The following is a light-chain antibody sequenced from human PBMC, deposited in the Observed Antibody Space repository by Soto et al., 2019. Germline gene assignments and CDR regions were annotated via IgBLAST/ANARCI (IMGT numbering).Light chain of an antibody. Sequence: DIMMTQSPATLSVSPGERATLYCRASQSVGRNLAWYQQQPGQAPRLLIHAASVRAYDLPARFSGSGSATEFPLTFSSLESEEFAVYYCQQYTDWPWTLGRGTKVHIK. CDR1: QSVGRN. J-gene: IGKJ1*01. CDR2: AAS. V-gene: IGKV3-15*01. CDR3: QQYTDWPWT.